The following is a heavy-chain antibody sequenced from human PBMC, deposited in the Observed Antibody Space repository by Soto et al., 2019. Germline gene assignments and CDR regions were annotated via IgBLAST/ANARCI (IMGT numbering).Heavy chain of an antibody. CDR2: IQSGGTT. J-gene: IGHJ6*04. Sequence: PGGSLRLSCAASGFTVSSKYMTWVRQAPGKGLEWVSLIQSGGTTYYADSVKGRFTISRDTSENTLHLQMDSLRVEDTAVYYCARDDVLCDGGRCYGIPLDIWGKRTTVNVSS. CDR1: GFTVSSKY. D-gene: IGHD2-15*01. CDR3: ARDDVLCDGGRCYGIPLDI. V-gene: IGHV3-66*01.